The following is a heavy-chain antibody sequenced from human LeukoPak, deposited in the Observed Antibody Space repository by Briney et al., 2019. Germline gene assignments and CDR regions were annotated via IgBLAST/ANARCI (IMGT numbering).Heavy chain of an antibody. D-gene: IGHD1-26*01. CDR3: ARDPYNGNYGDSYYYYMDV. CDR1: GFTFSTYN. CDR2: ITSSSSYT. Sequence: GGSLRLSCAASGFTFSTYNMNWVRQAPGKGLEWVSSITSSSSYTFYADSVKGRFTTSRDNAKSSLYLQMNSLRAEDTAIYYCARDPYNGNYGDSYYYYMDVWGKGTTVTISS. J-gene: IGHJ6*03. V-gene: IGHV3-21*01.